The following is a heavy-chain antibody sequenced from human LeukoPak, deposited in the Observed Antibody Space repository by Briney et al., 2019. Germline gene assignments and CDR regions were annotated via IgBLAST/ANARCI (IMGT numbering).Heavy chain of an antibody. D-gene: IGHD3-9*01. CDR2: ISYSSSYI. J-gene: IGHJ4*02. CDR3: ARGHYDILTRIDY. V-gene: IGHV3-21*01. CDR1: GFTFNNYS. Sequence: GGSLRLSCAASGFTFNNYSMNWVRQAPGKGLEWVSSISYSSSYIYYGDSVKGRFTISRDNAKNSLYLQMNSLRVEDTAVYYCARGHYDILTRIDYWGQGTLVIVSS.